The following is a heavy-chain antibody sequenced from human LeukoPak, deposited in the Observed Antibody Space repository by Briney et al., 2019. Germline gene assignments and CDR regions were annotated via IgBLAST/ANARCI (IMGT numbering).Heavy chain of an antibody. Sequence: GGSLRLSCVASGFTFSYYWMSWVRQAPGKGLEWVANIKQDGSEKYYVDSVEGRFTISRDNAKNSLYLQMNSLRAEDTAVYYCATYGLGVMPATRANDYWGLGTLVTVSS. CDR2: IKQDGSEK. V-gene: IGHV3-7*03. CDR3: ATYGLGVMPATRANDY. D-gene: IGHD2-15*01. J-gene: IGHJ4*02. CDR1: GFTFSYYW.